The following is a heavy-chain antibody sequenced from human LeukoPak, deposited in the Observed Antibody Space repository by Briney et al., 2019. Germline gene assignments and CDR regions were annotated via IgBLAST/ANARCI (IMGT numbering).Heavy chain of an antibody. CDR3: ARQTVIIPTGMEGPWFDP. V-gene: IGHV4-59*08. D-gene: IGHD2/OR15-2a*01. CDR2: IYYSGIT. J-gene: IGHJ5*02. CDR1: VGSINNYY. Sequence: SETLSLTCTVSVGSINNYYWSWIRQPPGKGLECIGYIYYSGITNYNPSLKSRVSVSIDASKNHLSLQLTSVTAADTAIYYCARQTVIIPTGMEGPWFDPWGQGTLVAVSS.